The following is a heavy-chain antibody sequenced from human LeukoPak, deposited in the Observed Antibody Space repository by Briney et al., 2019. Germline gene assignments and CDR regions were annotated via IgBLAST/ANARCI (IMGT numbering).Heavy chain of an antibody. D-gene: IGHD5-18*01. Sequence: GGSLRLSCAASGFTVSSNYMSWVRQTPGKGLEWVSVIYSGGSTYYADSVKGRFTISRHNSKNTLYLQMDSLRAEDTAVYYCARARGYSYGTGYYYYGMDVWGQGTTVTVSS. CDR2: IYSGGST. CDR1: GFTVSSNY. CDR3: ARARGYSYGTGYYYYGMDV. V-gene: IGHV3-53*04. J-gene: IGHJ6*02.